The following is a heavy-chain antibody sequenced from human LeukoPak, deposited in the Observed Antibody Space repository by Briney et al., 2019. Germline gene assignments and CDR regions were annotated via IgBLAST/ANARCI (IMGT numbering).Heavy chain of an antibody. V-gene: IGHV3-7*01. CDR3: ATSSAAPANM. D-gene: IGHD2-2*01. Sequence: PGGSLRLSCAESGFTLSTYWMSWLRQAPGKGLAWVANINQDASAKHYVDSVKGRFTISRDNAKNSLYLQMNSLRAEDTGVYYCATSSAAPANMWGQGTLVTVSS. CDR1: GFTLSTYW. J-gene: IGHJ4*02. CDR2: INQDASAK.